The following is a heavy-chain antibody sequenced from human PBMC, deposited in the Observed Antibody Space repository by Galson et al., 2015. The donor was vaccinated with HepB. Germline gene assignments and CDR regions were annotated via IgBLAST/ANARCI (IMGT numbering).Heavy chain of an antibody. J-gene: IGHJ6*02. D-gene: IGHD3-10*01. CDR1: GFSLSTSGMC. CDR2: IDWDDDK. V-gene: IGHV2-70*01. CDR3: ARIPRYYYGSGSYYPPNYYYYYGMDV. Sequence: PALVKPTQTLTLTCTFSGFSLSTSGMCVSWIRQPPGKALEWLALIDWDDDKYYSTSLKTRLTISKDTSKNQVVLTMTNMDPVDTATYYCARIPRYYYGSGSYYPPNYYYYYGMDVWGQGTTVTVSS.